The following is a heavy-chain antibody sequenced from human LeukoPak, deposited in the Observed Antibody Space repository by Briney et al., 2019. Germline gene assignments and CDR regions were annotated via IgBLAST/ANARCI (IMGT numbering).Heavy chain of an antibody. J-gene: IGHJ4*02. CDR2: ISWNSGSI. CDR1: GFTFDDYA. Sequence: GGSLRLSCAASGFTFDDYAMHWVRQAPGKGLEWVSGISWNSGSIGYADSVKGRFTTSRDNAKNSLYLQMNSLRAEDTALYYCARSNGYSYGFDYWGQGTLVTVSS. D-gene: IGHD5-18*01. V-gene: IGHV3-9*01. CDR3: ARSNGYSYGFDY.